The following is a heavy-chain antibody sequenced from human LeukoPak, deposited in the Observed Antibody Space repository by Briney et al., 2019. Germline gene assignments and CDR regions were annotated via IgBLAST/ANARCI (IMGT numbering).Heavy chain of an antibody. CDR1: GYTFTSYG. CDR3: ARDPTDRWVAGHGHNWLDP. J-gene: IGHJ5*02. CDR2: ISAYNGNT. V-gene: IGHV1-18*01. Sequence: ASVKVSCKASGYTFTSYGISWVRQAPGQGLEWMGWISAYNGNTNYAQKLQGRVTMTTDTSTSTAYMELRSLRSDDTAVYYCARDPTDRWVAGHGHNWLDPWGQGTLVTVSS. D-gene: IGHD6-19*01.